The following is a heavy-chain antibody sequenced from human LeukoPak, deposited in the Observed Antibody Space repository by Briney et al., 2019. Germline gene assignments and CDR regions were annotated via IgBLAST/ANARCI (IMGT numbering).Heavy chain of an antibody. J-gene: IGHJ6*02. D-gene: IGHD1-26*01. CDR1: GFTVSSNY. Sequence: GGSLRLSCAASGFTVSSNYMSWVRQAPGKGLKWVSVIYSGGSTYYADSVKGRFTISRDNSKNTLYLQMNSLRAEDTAVYYCARDRVGATRYYGMDVWGQGTTVTVSS. CDR2: IYSGGST. CDR3: ARDRVGATRYYGMDV. V-gene: IGHV3-53*01.